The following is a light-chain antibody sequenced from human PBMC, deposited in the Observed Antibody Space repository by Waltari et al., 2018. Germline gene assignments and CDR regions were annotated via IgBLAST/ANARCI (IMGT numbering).Light chain of an antibody. J-gene: IGKJ1*01. CDR3: QQYYAPLRT. Sequence: DIVMTQSPDSLAVSLGERATINCKSSQSIFYSSNNKNYLAWYQQKPGQSPKLLISWESTRESGVPDRFSGSGSGTDFTLTISSLQAEDVAVYYCQQYYAPLRTFGQGAKVEVK. CDR1: QSIFYSSNNKNY. V-gene: IGKV4-1*01. CDR2: WES.